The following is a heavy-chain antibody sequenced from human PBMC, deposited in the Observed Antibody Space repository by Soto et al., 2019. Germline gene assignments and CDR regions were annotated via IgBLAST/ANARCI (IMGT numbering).Heavy chain of an antibody. Sequence: QVHLQESGPGLVKPSETLSLTCSVSGDSINSYYWNWIRQPPGKGLEWIGYIYYTGNTNYNPSLKSRVIISLDMSKNQFSLSLSSVTAADTAGYYCARSGNNWFDPWGQGTLVTVSS. J-gene: IGHJ5*02. CDR1: GDSINSYY. CDR2: IYYTGNT. CDR3: ARSGNNWFDP. V-gene: IGHV4-59*01.